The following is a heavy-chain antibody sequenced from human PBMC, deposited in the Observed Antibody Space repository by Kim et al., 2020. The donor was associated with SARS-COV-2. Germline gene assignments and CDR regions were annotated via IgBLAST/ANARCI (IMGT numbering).Heavy chain of an antibody. J-gene: IGHJ4*02. CDR3: ARGETVWCGELLLDY. Sequence: GGSLRLSCAASGFTFSSYAMHWVRQAPGKGLEWVAVISYDGSNKYYADSVKGRFTISRDNSKNTLYLQMNSLRAEDTAVYYCARGETVWCGELLLDYWGQGTLVTVSS. CDR2: ISYDGSNK. D-gene: IGHD3-10*01. CDR1: GFTFSSYA. V-gene: IGHV3-30*04.